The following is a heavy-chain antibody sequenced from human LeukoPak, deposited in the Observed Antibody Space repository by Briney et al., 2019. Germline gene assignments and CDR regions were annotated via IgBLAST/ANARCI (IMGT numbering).Heavy chain of an antibody. CDR2: IIPIFGTA. Sequence: SVKVSCKASGGTFSSYAISWVRQAPGQGLEWMGGIIPIFGTANYAQKFQGRVTITADESTSTAYMELSSLRSEDTAVYYCARDRKPYDFWSGYTPDWGQGTLVTVSS. V-gene: IGHV1-69*13. J-gene: IGHJ4*02. CDR3: ARDRKPYDFWSGYTPD. D-gene: IGHD3-3*01. CDR1: GGTFSSYA.